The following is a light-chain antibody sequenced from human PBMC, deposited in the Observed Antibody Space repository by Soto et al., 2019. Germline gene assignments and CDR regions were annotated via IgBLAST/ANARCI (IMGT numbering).Light chain of an antibody. CDR3: SSYTDRKHLV. CDR2: DVT. Sequence: QSALTQSPSASGSPGQSVTISCTGTSSDIGGYNSVSWYQQHPGKAPKVMIYDVTKRPSGVPDRFSGSKSGNTASLTVSALQAEYEAYYYCSSYTDRKHLVFGTGTKLTVL. J-gene: IGLJ1*01. CDR1: SSDIGGYNS. V-gene: IGLV2-8*01.